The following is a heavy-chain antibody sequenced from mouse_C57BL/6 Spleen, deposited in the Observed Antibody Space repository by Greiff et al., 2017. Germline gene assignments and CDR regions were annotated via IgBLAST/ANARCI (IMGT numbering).Heavy chain of an antibody. CDR2: IYPGSGST. D-gene: IGHD3-2*02. Sequence: VQLQQPGAELVKPGASVKMSCKASGYTFTSYWITWVKQRPGQGLEWIGDIYPGSGSTNYNEKFKSKVTLTVDTSSSTACMQLSGLTSEDSAVYYCARGAQATNYWGQGTTLTVSS. V-gene: IGHV1-55*01. J-gene: IGHJ2*01. CDR3: ARGAQATNY. CDR1: GYTFTSYW.